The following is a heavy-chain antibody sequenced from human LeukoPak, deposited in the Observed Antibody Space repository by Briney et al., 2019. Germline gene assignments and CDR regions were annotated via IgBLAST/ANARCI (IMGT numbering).Heavy chain of an antibody. Sequence: GGSLRLSCAASGFTFSSYSMNWVRQAPGKGLEWVSSISSSSSYIYYADSVKGRFTISRDNAKNSLYLHMNSLRAEDTAVYYCARDRGLVVVPADYYMDVWGKGTTVIVSS. D-gene: IGHD2-2*01. J-gene: IGHJ6*03. V-gene: IGHV3-21*04. CDR2: ISSSSSYI. CDR3: ARDRGLVVVPADYYMDV. CDR1: GFTFSSYS.